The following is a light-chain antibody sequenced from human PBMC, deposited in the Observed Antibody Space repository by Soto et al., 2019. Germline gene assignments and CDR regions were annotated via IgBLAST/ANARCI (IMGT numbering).Light chain of an antibody. CDR1: QGISSY. CDR2: AVS. J-gene: IGKJ1*01. CDR3: QQYYSYPHT. Sequence: AIRMTQSPSSFSASTGDRVTITCRASQGISSYLAWYQQKPGKAPKLVIYAVSTMQSGVQSRFSGSGSWTEFNLNISGLQSEDFATYYCQQYYSYPHTFGQGTKVEIK. V-gene: IGKV1-8*01.